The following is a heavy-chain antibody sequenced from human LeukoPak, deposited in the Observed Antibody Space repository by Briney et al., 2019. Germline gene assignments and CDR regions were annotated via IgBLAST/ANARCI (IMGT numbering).Heavy chain of an antibody. CDR2: ISSSSSYI. CDR1: GFTFSSYS. Sequence: PGGSLRLSCAASGFTFSSYSMNWVRQAPGKGLEWVSSISSSSSYIYYADSVKGRFTISRDNAKNSLYLQMNSLRAEDTAVYYCAGCSSTSCCGNWFDPWGQGTLVTVSS. V-gene: IGHV3-21*01. J-gene: IGHJ5*02. CDR3: AGCSSTSCCGNWFDP. D-gene: IGHD2-2*01.